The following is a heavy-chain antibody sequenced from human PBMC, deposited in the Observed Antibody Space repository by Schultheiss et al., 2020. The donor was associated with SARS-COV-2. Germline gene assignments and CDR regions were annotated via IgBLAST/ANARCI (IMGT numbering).Heavy chain of an antibody. V-gene: IGHV4-34*01. CDR1: GGSFSGYY. CDR2: INHSGST. J-gene: IGHJ6*02. CDR3: ARGRDSSGYYRRYYYYGMDV. Sequence: SETLSLTCAVYGGSFSGYYWSWIRQPPGKGLEWIGEINHSGSTNYNPSLKSRVTISVDTSKNQFSLKLSSVTAADTAVYYCARGRDSSGYYRRYYYYGMDVWGQGTTVTVSS. D-gene: IGHD3-22*01.